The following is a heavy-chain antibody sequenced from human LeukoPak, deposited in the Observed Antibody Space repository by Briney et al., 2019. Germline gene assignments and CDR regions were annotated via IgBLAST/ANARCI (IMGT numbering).Heavy chain of an antibody. Sequence: PGGSLRLSCAASGFTFSGFAMGWVRQAPGQGLEWVSAISGSGDITYYADSVKGRFTISRDNSKNTLYVQMNSLRAEDTAVYYCAKPQSREYFDYWGQGTLVTVSS. CDR1: GFTFSGFA. CDR2: ISGSGDIT. CDR3: AKPQSREYFDY. D-gene: IGHD1-26*01. V-gene: IGHV3-23*01. J-gene: IGHJ4*02.